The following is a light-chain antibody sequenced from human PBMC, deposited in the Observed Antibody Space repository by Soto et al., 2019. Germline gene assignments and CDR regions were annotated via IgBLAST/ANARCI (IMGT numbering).Light chain of an antibody. V-gene: IGLV1-47*01. Sequence: QAVVTQPPSASGTPGQRVTISCSGSSSNIGSNFVYWYQQLPGTAPKLLIYRNNQRPSGVPDRFSGSKSGTSASLAISGLRSEDEADYYCVAWDDSLNGPVVFGGGTKLTV. CDR2: RNN. CDR3: VAWDDSLNGPVV. J-gene: IGLJ2*01. CDR1: SSNIGSNF.